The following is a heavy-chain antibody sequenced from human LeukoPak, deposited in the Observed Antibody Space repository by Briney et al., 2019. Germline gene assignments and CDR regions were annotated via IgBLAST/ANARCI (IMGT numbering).Heavy chain of an antibody. Sequence: GGSLRLSCAASGFTFSRYWMSWVRQAPGKGLEWVANIKQDGSEKYYVDSVKGRFTISRDNAKNSLYLQMNSLRAEDTAVYYCARALIVVVVADYFDYWGQGTLVTVSS. CDR2: IKQDGSEK. CDR3: ARALIVVVVADYFDY. J-gene: IGHJ4*02. D-gene: IGHD2-15*01. V-gene: IGHV3-7*01. CDR1: GFTFSRYW.